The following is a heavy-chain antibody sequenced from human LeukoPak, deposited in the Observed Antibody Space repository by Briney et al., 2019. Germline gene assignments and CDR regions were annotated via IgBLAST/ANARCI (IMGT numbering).Heavy chain of an antibody. J-gene: IGHJ3*02. D-gene: IGHD3-22*01. V-gene: IGHV3-21*01. CDR3: ARIDSSGYADDAFDI. Sequence: GGSLRLSCAASGFTFSSYSMNWVRQAPGKGLEWVSSISSSSSYIYYADSVKGRFTISRDNAKNSPYLQMNSLRAEDTAVYYCARIDSSGYADDAFDIWGQGTMVTVSS. CDR1: GFTFSSYS. CDR2: ISSSSSYI.